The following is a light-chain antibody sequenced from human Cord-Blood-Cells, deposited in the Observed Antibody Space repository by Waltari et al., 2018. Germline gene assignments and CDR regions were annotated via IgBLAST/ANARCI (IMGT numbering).Light chain of an antibody. J-gene: IGLJ3*02. CDR1: SLRSYY. Sequence: SSELTQDPAVSVALGQTVRITRQGDSLRSYYASWYQQKPGQAPVLVIYGKNNRHSGIPDRFSGSSSENTPSLTITGAQAEDEADYYCNSRDSSGNHLVFGGGTKLTVL. CDR2: GKN. CDR3: NSRDSSGNHLV. V-gene: IGLV3-19*01.